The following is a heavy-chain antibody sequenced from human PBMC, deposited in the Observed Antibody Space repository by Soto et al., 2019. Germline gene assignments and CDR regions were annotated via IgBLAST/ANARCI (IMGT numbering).Heavy chain of an antibody. D-gene: IGHD6-19*01. CDR3: ARADGISVAADGAFEI. V-gene: IGHV1-18*01. Sequence: GASVKVSCKASGYTFTSYGISWVRQAPGQGLEWMGWISAYNGNTNYAQKLQGRVTMTTDTSTSTAYMELRRLRSDDTAVYYCARADGISVAADGAFEIWGQGTMVTVSS. CDR2: ISAYNGNT. CDR1: GYTFTSYG. J-gene: IGHJ3*02.